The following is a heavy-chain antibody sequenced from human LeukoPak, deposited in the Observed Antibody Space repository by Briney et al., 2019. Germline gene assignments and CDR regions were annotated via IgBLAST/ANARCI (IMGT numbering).Heavy chain of an antibody. CDR1: GFTVSSNY. CDR2: IYSGGST. D-gene: IGHD3-22*01. CDR3: ARELTGYYDKRYGMDV. V-gene: IGHV3-53*01. Sequence: GGSLRLSCAASGFTVSSNYMSWVRQAPGKGLEWVSVIYSGGSTYYADSVKGRVTISRDNSKNTLYLQMNSLRAEDTAVYYCARELTGYYDKRYGMDVWGQGTTVTVSS. J-gene: IGHJ6*02.